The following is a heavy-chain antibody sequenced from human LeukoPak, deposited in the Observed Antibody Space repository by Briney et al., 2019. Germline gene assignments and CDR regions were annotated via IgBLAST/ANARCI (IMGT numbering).Heavy chain of an antibody. V-gene: IGHV4-34*01. J-gene: IGHJ4*02. CDR3: ARGPIDSDHDFDY. Sequence: SETLSLTCGVYGGSLGDYEWSWIRQSPGGALGWLGQVNPSAFASYGSLIKRPVTISRDTSKNQISLRVASVTAADAGVYYCARGPIDSDHDFDYWGQGALVTVSS. CDR2: VNPSAFA. CDR1: GGSLGDYE. D-gene: IGHD1-14*01.